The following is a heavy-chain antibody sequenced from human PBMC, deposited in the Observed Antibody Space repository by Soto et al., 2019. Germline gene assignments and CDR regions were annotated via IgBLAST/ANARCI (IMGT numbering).Heavy chain of an antibody. CDR1: GGSISSYY. CDR2: IDYSGST. J-gene: IGHJ4*02. Sequence: QVQLQESGPGLVKPSETLSLTCTVSGGSISSYYWSWIRQPPGKGLEWIGYIDYSGSTNYNPSLKRRLIIAVDTSKHQFSLNLSSLSAADTAVYYSARLSWTQLEYYFDYWGQGTLVTVSS. V-gene: IGHV4-59*08. D-gene: IGHD5-18*01. CDR3: ARLSWTQLEYYFDY.